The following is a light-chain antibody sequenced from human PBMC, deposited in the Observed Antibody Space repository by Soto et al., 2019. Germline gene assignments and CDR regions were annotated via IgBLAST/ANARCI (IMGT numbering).Light chain of an antibody. CDR2: EGS. J-gene: IGLJ2*01. Sequence: QSVLTQPASVSGSPGQSITLSCTGTSSDVGSYNLVSWYQQHPGKAPKLMIYEGSKRPSGVSNRFSGSKSGNTASLTISGLQAEDEADYYCCSYAGSSTLFGGGTKVTVL. V-gene: IGLV2-23*01. CDR3: CSYAGSSTL. CDR1: SSDVGSYNL.